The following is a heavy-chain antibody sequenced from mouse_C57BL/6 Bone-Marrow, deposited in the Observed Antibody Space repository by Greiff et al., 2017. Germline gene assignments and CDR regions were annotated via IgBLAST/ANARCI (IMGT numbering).Heavy chain of an antibody. Sequence: QVQLQQSGAELAKPGASVKLSCKASGYTFTSYWMHWVKQRPGQGLEWIGYINPSSGYTKYNQKFKVKATLTADKSSSTAYMQLSSLTYEDAAVYYCAGGGFDYWGEGTTRTVSS. CDR2: INPSSGYT. D-gene: IGHD1-1*02. CDR3: AGGGFDY. CDR1: GYTFTSYW. J-gene: IGHJ2*01. V-gene: IGHV1-7*01.